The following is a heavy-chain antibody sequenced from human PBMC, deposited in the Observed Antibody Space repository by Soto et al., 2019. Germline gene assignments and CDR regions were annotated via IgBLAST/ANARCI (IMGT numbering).Heavy chain of an antibody. D-gene: IGHD6-13*01. V-gene: IGHV3-7*03. CDR3: ARDHLAAAAFDY. CDR2: IKQDGSEK. CDR1: GFTFSSYW. Sequence: GGSLRLSCAASGFTFSSYWVSWVRQAPGKGLEWVANIKQDGSEKYYVDSVKGRFTISRDNAKNSLYLQMNSLRAEDTAVYYCARDHLAAAAFDYWGQGTLVTVSS. J-gene: IGHJ4*02.